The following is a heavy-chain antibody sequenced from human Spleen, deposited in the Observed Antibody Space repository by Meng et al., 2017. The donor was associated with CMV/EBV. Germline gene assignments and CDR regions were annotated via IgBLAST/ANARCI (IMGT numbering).Heavy chain of an antibody. Sequence: SVKVSCKASGGTFSSYAISWVRQAPGQGLEWMGGIIPIFGTANYAQKFQGRVTITTDESTRTAYMELSSLRSEDTAVYYCARGGSSTSHYYYYGMDVWGQGTTVTVSS. D-gene: IGHD2-2*01. V-gene: IGHV1-69*05. CDR2: IIPIFGTA. CDR1: GGTFSSYA. CDR3: ARGGSSTSHYYYYGMDV. J-gene: IGHJ6*02.